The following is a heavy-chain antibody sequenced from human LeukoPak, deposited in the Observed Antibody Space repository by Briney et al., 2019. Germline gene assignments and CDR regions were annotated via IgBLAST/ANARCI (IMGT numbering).Heavy chain of an antibody. Sequence: GGSLRLSCAASGFTFSSYAMSWVRQAPGKGLEWVSAISGSGGSTYYADSVKGRFTISRDNSKNTLYLQMNSLRAEDTAVYYCAKQAYDSSGYYTQSLDYWGQGTLVTVSS. CDR2: ISGSGGST. V-gene: IGHV3-23*01. D-gene: IGHD3-22*01. J-gene: IGHJ4*02. CDR1: GFTFSSYA. CDR3: AKQAYDSSGYYTQSLDY.